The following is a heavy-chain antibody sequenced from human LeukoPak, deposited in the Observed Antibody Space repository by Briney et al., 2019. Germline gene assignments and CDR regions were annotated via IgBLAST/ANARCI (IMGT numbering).Heavy chain of an antibody. V-gene: IGHV4-59*08. D-gene: IGHD3-22*01. Sequence: PSETLSLTCSVSGGSISGYYWSWIRHSPEEGLVWIGYIYYSGSTNYNPTLKSRVTISLDMSKNQFSLKLSSVTAADTALYYCARHFTYYYDSSGYPRDIFDIWGQGTMVTVSS. CDR1: GGSISGYY. CDR3: ARHFTYYYDSSGYPRDIFDI. J-gene: IGHJ3*02. CDR2: IYYSGST.